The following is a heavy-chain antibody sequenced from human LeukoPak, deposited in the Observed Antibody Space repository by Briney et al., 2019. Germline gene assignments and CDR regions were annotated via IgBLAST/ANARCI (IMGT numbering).Heavy chain of an antibody. CDR3: AKEGAAGPYDAFYI. CDR1: GFTFSSYA. D-gene: IGHD6-13*01. V-gene: IGHV3-23*01. CDR2: ISGSGNTA. J-gene: IGHJ3*02. Sequence: GGSLRLSCAASGFTFSSYAMSWVRQAPGKGLEWVSAISGSGNTAYYADSVKGRFTISRDNSKKTLYLQMKSLRAEDTAAYYCAKEGAAGPYDAFYIRGQGTMVTVSS.